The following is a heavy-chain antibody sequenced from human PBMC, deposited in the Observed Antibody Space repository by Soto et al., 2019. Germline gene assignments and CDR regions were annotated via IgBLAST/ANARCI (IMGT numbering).Heavy chain of an antibody. CDR2: ISSSSSYI. D-gene: IGHD3-10*01. J-gene: IGHJ4*02. V-gene: IGHV3-21*01. CDR1: GFTFSSYI. Sequence: SGGSLRLSCAASGFTFSSYIMNWVRQAPGKGLEWVSSISSSSSYIYYADSVKGRFTISRDNAKNSLYLQMNSLRAEDTAVYYWARARYYGSGRAYYFDYWGQGTLVTVSS. CDR3: ARARYYGSGRAYYFDY.